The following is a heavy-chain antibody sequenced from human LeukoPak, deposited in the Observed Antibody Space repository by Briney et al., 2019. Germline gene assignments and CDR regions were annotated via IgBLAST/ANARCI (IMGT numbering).Heavy chain of an antibody. CDR2: ISGSGGST. Sequence: GSLRLSCAASGFTFSSYGMSWVRQAPGKGLEWVSAISGSGGSTYYADSVKGRFTISRDNSKNTLYLQMNSLRAEDTAVYYCAKCYGSGIRTWFDPWGQGTLVTVSS. CDR1: GFTFSSYG. V-gene: IGHV3-23*01. CDR3: AKCYGSGIRTWFDP. D-gene: IGHD3-10*01. J-gene: IGHJ5*02.